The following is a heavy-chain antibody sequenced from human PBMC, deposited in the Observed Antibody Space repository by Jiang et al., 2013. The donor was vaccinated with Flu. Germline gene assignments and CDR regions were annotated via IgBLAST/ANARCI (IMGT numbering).Heavy chain of an antibody. J-gene: IGHJ4*02. Sequence: QLVESGGGVVQPGRSLRLSCAASGFTFSSYGMHWVRQAPGKGLEWVARIPYDGYDKDYADSVKGRFTISRDKSKNTVFLQMDSLRAEDTAVYYCAREMKSYNFDYWGQGTLVTVFS. CDR2: IPYDGYDK. CDR3: AREMKSYNFDY. CDR1: GFTFSSYG. D-gene: IGHD3-10*01. V-gene: IGHV3-30*03.